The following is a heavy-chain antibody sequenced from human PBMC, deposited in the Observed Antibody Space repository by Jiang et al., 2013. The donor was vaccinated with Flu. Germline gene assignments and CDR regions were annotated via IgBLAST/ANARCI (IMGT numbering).Heavy chain of an antibody. J-gene: IGHJ6*02. V-gene: IGHV3-48*01. CDR2: ISSSSLSI. CDR3: ARSNYGPYYNGMDV. Sequence: VQLVESGGGLVQPGGSLRLSCAASGFTFSSYSMNWVRQAPGKGLEWVTYISSSSLSIYYADSVKGRLTVSRDNAKNSLYLQMNSLRAEDTAVYYCARSNYGPYYNGMDVWGQGTTVTVSS. CDR1: GFTFSSYS. D-gene: IGHD3-10*01.